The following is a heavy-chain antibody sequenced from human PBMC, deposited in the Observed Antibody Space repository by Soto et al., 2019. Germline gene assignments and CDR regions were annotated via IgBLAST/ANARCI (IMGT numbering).Heavy chain of an antibody. Sequence: SVKVSCKASGGTFSSYAISWLLQAPGQGLEWMGGIIPIFGTANYAQKFQGRVTITADESTSTAYMELSSLRSEDTAVYYCARSFYYYDSSGDAFDIWGQGTMVTVSS. J-gene: IGHJ3*02. D-gene: IGHD3-22*01. CDR3: ARSFYYYDSSGDAFDI. CDR1: GGTFSSYA. V-gene: IGHV1-69*13. CDR2: IIPIFGTA.